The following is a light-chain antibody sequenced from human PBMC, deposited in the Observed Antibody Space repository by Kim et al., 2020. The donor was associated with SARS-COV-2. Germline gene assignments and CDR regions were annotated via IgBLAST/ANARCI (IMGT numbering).Light chain of an antibody. Sequence: PGERATPPCRASQSVSSSYLAWYQQKPGQAPRLLIYGASSRATGIPDRFSGSGSGTDFTLTISRLEPEDLAVYYCQQYGSSPRTFGQGTKGDIK. J-gene: IGKJ1*01. CDR3: QQYGSSPRT. CDR1: QSVSSSY. CDR2: GAS. V-gene: IGKV3-20*01.